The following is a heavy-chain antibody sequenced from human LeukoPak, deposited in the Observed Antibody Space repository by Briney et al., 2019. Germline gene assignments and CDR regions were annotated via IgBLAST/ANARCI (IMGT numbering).Heavy chain of an antibody. Sequence: SETLSLTCTVSGSSISTYYWSWIRQPPGKGLEWIGYIYYSGSTNYNPSLKSRVTISVDTSKNQFSLKLSSVTAADTAMYYCARVAYSSSWYWFDPWGQGTLVTVSS. V-gene: IGHV4-59*01. CDR3: ARVAYSSSWYWFDP. J-gene: IGHJ5*02. D-gene: IGHD6-13*01. CDR1: GSSISTYY. CDR2: IYYSGST.